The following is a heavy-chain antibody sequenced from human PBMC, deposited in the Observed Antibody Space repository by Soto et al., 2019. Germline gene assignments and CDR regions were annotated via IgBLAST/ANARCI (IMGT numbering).Heavy chain of an antibody. CDR1: GFTFSSYA. D-gene: IGHD3-22*01. CDR3: AKEHDSSGYYSNWFDP. J-gene: IGHJ5*02. V-gene: IGHV3-23*01. CDR2: ISGSGGST. Sequence: LRLSCAASGFTFSSYAMSWVRQAPGKGLEWVSAISGSGGSTYYADSVKGRFTISRDNSKNTLYLQMNSLRAEDTAVYYCAKEHDSSGYYSNWFDPWGQGTLVTVSS.